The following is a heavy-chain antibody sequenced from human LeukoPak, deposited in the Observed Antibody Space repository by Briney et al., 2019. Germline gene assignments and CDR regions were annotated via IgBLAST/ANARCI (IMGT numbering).Heavy chain of an antibody. Sequence: KPSGTLSLTCAVSGGSISSSNWWSWVRQPPGKGLEWIGYIYYSGSTNYDPSLKSRVTISVDRSKNQFSLKLSSVTAADTAVYYCARGEYSDWLAYFDYWGQGTLVTVSS. J-gene: IGHJ4*02. D-gene: IGHD3-9*01. CDR2: IYYSGST. CDR1: GGSISSSNW. CDR3: ARGEYSDWLAYFDY. V-gene: IGHV4-4*02.